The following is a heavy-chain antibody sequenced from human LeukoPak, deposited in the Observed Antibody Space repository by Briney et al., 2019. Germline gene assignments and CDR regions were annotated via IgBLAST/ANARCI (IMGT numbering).Heavy chain of an antibody. CDR2: IYNSGST. Sequence: SETLSLTCTVPGGSISNDYWSSIRQPPGKGLEWIGYIYNSGSTNYNPSLKSRVTISVDTSKKQFSLKLSSVTAADTAVYYCARSGTVTTFYYYYYMDVWGKGTTVTVSS. J-gene: IGHJ6*03. V-gene: IGHV4-59*01. D-gene: IGHD4-17*01. CDR3: ARSGTVTTFYYYYYMDV. CDR1: GGSISNDY.